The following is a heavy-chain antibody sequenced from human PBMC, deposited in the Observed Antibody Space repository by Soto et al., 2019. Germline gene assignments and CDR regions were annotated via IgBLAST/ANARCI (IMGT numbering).Heavy chain of an antibody. V-gene: IGHV1-3*01. CDR3: ARSHIVVVPAAMGGMDV. CDR2: INAGNGNT. CDR1: GYTFTSYA. J-gene: IGHJ6*02. Sequence: ASVKVSCKASGYTFTSYAMHWVRQAPGQRLEWMGWINAGNGNTKYSQKFQGRVTITRDSSASTAYMELSSLRSEDTAVYYLARSHIVVVPAAMGGMDVWGQGTTVTVSS. D-gene: IGHD2-2*01.